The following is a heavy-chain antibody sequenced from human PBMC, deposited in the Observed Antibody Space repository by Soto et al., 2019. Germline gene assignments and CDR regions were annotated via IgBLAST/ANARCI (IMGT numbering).Heavy chain of an antibody. CDR2: VDPRRGDR. V-gene: IGHV1-2*02. D-gene: IGHD3-16*01. CDR1: GYTFTDLY. CDR3: ARDNYAPLDY. Sequence: QVQLVQSGAELKKPGASVRVSCKPSGYTFTDLYIHWVRQAPGQGLARMGWVDPRRGDRRNTQKFQGRVTMSRDTSTSTVYMELNSLTSDDTAVYYCARDNYAPLDYWGHGTLVTVSS. J-gene: IGHJ4*01.